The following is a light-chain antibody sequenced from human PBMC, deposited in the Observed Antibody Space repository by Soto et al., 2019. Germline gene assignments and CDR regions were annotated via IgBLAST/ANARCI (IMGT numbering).Light chain of an antibody. CDR1: SSNIGAGYD. Sequence: QSVLTQPPSVSGAPGQRVTISCTGSSSNIGAGYDVHWYQQLPGTAPKLLIYGNSNRPSGVPDRFSGSKSGTSASLAITGLQAEDAADYYCQSYDSSLSGWVFGGGTKLTAL. V-gene: IGLV1-40*01. J-gene: IGLJ3*02. CDR2: GNS. CDR3: QSYDSSLSGWV.